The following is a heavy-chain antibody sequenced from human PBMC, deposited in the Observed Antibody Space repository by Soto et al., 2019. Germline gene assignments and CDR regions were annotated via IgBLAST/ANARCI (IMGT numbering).Heavy chain of an antibody. V-gene: IGHV3-30-3*01. CDR1: GFTFSSYA. J-gene: IGHJ6*02. CDR2: ISYDGSNK. Sequence: TGGSLRLSCAASGFTFSSYAMHWVRQAPGKGLEWVAVISYDGSNKYYADSVKGRFTISRDNSKDTLYLQMNSLRAEDTAVYYCARDREYYDFWSGRHRRDYYYGMDVWGQGTTVTVSS. CDR3: ARDREYYDFWSGRHRRDYYYGMDV. D-gene: IGHD3-3*01.